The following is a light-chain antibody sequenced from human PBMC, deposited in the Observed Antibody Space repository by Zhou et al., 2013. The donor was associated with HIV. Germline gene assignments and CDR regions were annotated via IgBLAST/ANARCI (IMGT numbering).Light chain of an antibody. Sequence: DIQMTQSPSTLSASVGDRVTITCRASQSISSWLAWYQHKPGKAPKLLIFEASTLESGVSSRFSGRGSGTAFSLTIGGLQPDDFATYYCQHYSTYPYTFGQGTDLANK. CDR2: EAS. J-gene: IGKJ2*01. CDR3: QHYSTYPYT. V-gene: IGKV1-5*03. CDR1: QSISSW.